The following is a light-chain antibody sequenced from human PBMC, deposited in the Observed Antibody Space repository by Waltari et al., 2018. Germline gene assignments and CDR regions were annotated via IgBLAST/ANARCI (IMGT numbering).Light chain of an antibody. Sequence: DIKMTQSTSTLSAPVGDRDNITCRASQSIGSWLAWYQQKPGKAPKLLIYKASSLETGVPSRFSGSGSGTDFTLTISSLQSDDFATYYCQQYNSYSGTFGQGTKVDIK. V-gene: IGKV1-5*03. CDR2: KAS. CDR1: QSIGSW. J-gene: IGKJ1*01. CDR3: QQYNSYSGT.